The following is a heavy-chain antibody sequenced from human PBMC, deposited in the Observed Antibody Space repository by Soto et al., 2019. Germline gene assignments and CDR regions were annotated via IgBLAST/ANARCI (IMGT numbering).Heavy chain of an antibody. V-gene: IGHV3-30-3*01. D-gene: IGHD1-26*01. CDR2: ISYDGSKK. CDR1: GFTFSSYA. Sequence: QVQLVESGGGVVQPGRSLRLSCAASGFTFSSYAMHWVRQAPGKGLEWVAVISYDGSKKYYADSVKGRFTISRDNSKNTLYLQMNSLRAEDTAVYYCARATSKVGATTHFDYWGQGTLVTVSS. J-gene: IGHJ4*02. CDR3: ARATSKVGATTHFDY.